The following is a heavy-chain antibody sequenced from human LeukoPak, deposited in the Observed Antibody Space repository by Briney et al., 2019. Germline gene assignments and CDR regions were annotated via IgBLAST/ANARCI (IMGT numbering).Heavy chain of an antibody. CDR2: FDPEDGET. CDR3: ATSVAGIDAFDI. Sequence: ASVKVSCKVSGYTLTALSMHWVRQAPGKGLEWGGGFDPEDGETIYAQKFQGRVTMTEDTSTDTAYMELSSLRSEDTAVYYCATSVAGIDAFDIWGQGTMVTVSS. D-gene: IGHD6-19*01. V-gene: IGHV1-24*01. CDR1: GYTLTALS. J-gene: IGHJ3*02.